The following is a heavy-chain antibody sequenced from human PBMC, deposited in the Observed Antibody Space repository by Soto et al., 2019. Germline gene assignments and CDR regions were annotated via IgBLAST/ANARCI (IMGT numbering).Heavy chain of an antibody. J-gene: IGHJ4*02. Sequence: QLQLQESGPGLVKPSETLSLTCTVSGGSISTSDYYWGWIRQPPGKGLEWIGNIYYSGSASYNPSLTSRVAISIDTSKNQFSLKLSSVTAADTAVYYCVRGYPWVGFDHWAQGTLVTVSS. V-gene: IGHV4-39*01. CDR1: GGSISTSDYY. D-gene: IGHD3-22*01. CDR2: IYYSGSA. CDR3: VRGYPWVGFDH.